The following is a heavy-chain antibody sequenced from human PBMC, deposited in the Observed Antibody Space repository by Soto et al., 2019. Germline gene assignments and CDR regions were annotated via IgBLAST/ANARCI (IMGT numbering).Heavy chain of an antibody. J-gene: IGHJ6*02. V-gene: IGHV5-51*01. Sequence: PGESLKISCKGSGYSFTSYWIGWVRQMPGKGLEWMGIIYPGDSDTRYSPSFQGQVTISADKSISTAYLQWSSLKASDTAMYYCATHHLYYGSGSYYKTPDYYYYGMDVWGQGTTVTVSS. CDR3: ATHHLYYGSGSYYKTPDYYYYGMDV. D-gene: IGHD3-10*01. CDR1: GYSFTSYW. CDR2: IYPGDSDT.